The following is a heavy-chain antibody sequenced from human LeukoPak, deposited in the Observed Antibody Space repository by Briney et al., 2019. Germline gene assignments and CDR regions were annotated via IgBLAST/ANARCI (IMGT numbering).Heavy chain of an antibody. D-gene: IGHD5-24*01. Sequence: AXVKVSCKTSGYTFNAYYMHWVRQAPGQGGEWMGWINPNSGGSNYAQKFQGRGTMTRDTSIKTDYMEMSRLIDDDTAVYYCAGDGYNSRRFFDYWGQGTLVTVSS. CDR2: INPNSGGS. V-gene: IGHV1-2*02. CDR3: AGDGYNSRRFFDY. J-gene: IGHJ4*02. CDR1: GYTFNAYY.